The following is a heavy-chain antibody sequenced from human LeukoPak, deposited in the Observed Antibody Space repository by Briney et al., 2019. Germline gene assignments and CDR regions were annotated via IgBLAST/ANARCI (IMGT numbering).Heavy chain of an antibody. CDR1: GDSVSSNSAA. CDR3: ARDPYGSGDGYFDY. Sequence: SQTLSLTCAISGDSVSSNSAAWNWITQSPSRGLEWLVRTFYRSKWYNDYAVSVKSRITIHPDTSKNQFSLQLNSVTPEDTAVYYCARDPYGSGDGYFDYWGQGTLVTVSS. V-gene: IGHV6-1*01. D-gene: IGHD3-10*01. J-gene: IGHJ4*02. CDR2: TFYRSKWYN.